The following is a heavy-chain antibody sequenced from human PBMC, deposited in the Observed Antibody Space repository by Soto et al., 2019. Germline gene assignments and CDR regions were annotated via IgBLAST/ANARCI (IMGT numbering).Heavy chain of an antibody. CDR1: GYSISSSNW. CDR3: ARRGSSGWENYYFDY. J-gene: IGHJ4*02. V-gene: IGHV4-28*01. CDR2: IYYSGST. Sequence: SETLSLTCAVSGYSISSSNWWGWIRQPPGKGLEWIGYIYYSGSTYYNPSLKSRVTMSVDTSKNQFSLKLSSVTAVDTAVYYCARRGSSGWENYYFDYWGQGTLVTVSS. D-gene: IGHD6-19*01.